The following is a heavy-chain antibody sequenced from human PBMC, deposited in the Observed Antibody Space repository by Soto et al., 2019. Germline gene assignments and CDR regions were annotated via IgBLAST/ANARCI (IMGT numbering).Heavy chain of an antibody. CDR3: ARLPSRHLVDY. V-gene: IGHV4-39*01. CDR2: MFYGVST. CDR1: DSSINSSGYY. D-gene: IGHD3-3*02. Sequence: SETLSLTCTVSDSSINSSGYYWAWIRQPPGKGLEWIGSMFYGVSTYYNPSLKSRVTVSVDTSKNQFSLNLRSVTAADTAAYYCARLPSRHLVDYWGQGTLIVVSS. J-gene: IGHJ4*02.